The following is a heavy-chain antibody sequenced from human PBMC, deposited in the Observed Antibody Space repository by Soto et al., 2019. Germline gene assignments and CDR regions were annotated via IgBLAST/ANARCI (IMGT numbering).Heavy chain of an antibody. CDR3: GSDPRWTDYCYELVI. Sequence: TLWLTCSVCGGCISSAGHYWSWIRQHPAKGLEWIGYIYYSGSTYYNPSLKSRVTLSGDASKNQFYLKLASVTAVDTAVDYCGSDPRWTDYCYELVIWYQETTVAISS. D-gene: IGHD2-15*01. V-gene: IGHV4-31*03. CDR2: IYYSGST. CDR1: GGCISSAGHY. J-gene: IGHJ6*02.